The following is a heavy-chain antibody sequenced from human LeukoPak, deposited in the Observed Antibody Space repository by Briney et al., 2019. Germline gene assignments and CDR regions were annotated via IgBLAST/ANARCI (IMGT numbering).Heavy chain of an antibody. J-gene: IGHJ3*02. CDR3: ARGSITIFGADAFDI. Sequence: GGSLRLSCAASGFTFDDYGMGSVSHAPGNGLEWVSGINWNGGSTGYAVSVKGRLSISRDNAKNSLYMQMNSLRAEDTALYDCARGSITIFGADAFDIWGQGTMVTVSS. CDR2: INWNGGST. CDR1: GFTFDDYG. V-gene: IGHV3-20*01. D-gene: IGHD3-3*01.